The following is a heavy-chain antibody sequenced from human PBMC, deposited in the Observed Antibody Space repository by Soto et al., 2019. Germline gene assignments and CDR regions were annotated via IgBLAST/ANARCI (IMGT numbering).Heavy chain of an antibody. J-gene: IGHJ6*02. CDR2: INVGNGNT. Sequence: ASVKVSCKASGYTFISYSMHWVRQAPGQRLEWMGWINVGNGNTKYSQKFQGRVTITRDTSASTAYMELSSLRSEDTAVYYCASFRYNGYYGMDVWGQGTTVTVSS. CDR3: ASFRYNGYYGMDV. V-gene: IGHV1-3*01. D-gene: IGHD1-26*01. CDR1: GYTFISYS.